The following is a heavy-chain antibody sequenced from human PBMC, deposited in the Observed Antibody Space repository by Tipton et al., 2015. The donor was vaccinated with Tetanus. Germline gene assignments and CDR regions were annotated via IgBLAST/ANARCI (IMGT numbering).Heavy chain of an antibody. J-gene: IGHJ3*02. CDR3: ARPEASGRVRGFDI. Sequence: TLSLTCTVSGGSISSTSYYWAWIRRPPGKGLEWIGTMYNSGATYYNPSLKGRVTISGDTSKNLFSLTSVTASDTAVYYCARPEASGRVRGFDIWGQGTKVTVSP. CDR2: MYNSGAT. D-gene: IGHD3-10*01. CDR1: GGSISSTSYY. V-gene: IGHV4-39*02.